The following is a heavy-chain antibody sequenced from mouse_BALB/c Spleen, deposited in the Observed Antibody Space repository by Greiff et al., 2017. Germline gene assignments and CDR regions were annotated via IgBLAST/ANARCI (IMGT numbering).Heavy chain of an antibody. V-gene: IGHV2-9-2*01. D-gene: IGHD2-14*01. CDR3: VRGRYGAYYFDY. J-gene: IGHJ2*01. CDR2: IWTGGGT. Sequence: VQRVESGPGLVAPSQSLSITCTVSGFSLTSYDISWIRQPPGKGLEWLGVIWTGGGTNYNSAFMSRLSISKDNSKSQVFLKMNSLQTDDTAIYYCVRGRYGAYYFDYWGQGTTLTVSS. CDR1: GFSLTSYD.